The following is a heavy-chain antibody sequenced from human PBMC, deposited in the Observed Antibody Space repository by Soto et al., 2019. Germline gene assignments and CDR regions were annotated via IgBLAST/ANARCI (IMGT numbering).Heavy chain of an antibody. V-gene: IGHV3-30*18. Sequence: QVQLVESGGGVVQPGRSLRLSCAASGFTFSSFGMHWVRQAPGKGLEWVAVISYHGSDKYYPDSVKGRFTISRDNSKNTLYLQMNSLRADDTAVYFCAKDRGSGGPAWFDPWGQGTLVTVSS. D-gene: IGHD1-26*01. J-gene: IGHJ5*02. CDR2: ISYHGSDK. CDR1: GFTFSSFG. CDR3: AKDRGSGGPAWFDP.